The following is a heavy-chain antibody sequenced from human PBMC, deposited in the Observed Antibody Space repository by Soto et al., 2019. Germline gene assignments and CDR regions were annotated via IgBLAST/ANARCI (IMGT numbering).Heavy chain of an antibody. CDR1: EFRFTSSA. CDR2: IVVGSGNT. V-gene: IGHV1-58*02. CDR3: ASRAGWLRSYGDDFDY. J-gene: IGHJ4*02. D-gene: IGHD5-12*01. Sequence: GAPVTFTCKSSEFRFTSSAMRWVRQARGQRLEWIGWIVVGSGNTNYAQKFQERVTITRDMSTSTAYMELSSLRSEDTAVYYCASRAGWLRSYGDDFDYWGQGTLVTVSS.